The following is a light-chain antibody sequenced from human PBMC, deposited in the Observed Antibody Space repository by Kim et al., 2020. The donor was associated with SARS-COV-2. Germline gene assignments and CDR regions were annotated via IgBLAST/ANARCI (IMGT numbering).Light chain of an antibody. CDR1: NSDVGGYNY. V-gene: IGLV2-14*01. CDR2: DVS. Sequence: QSALTQPASVSGSPGQSITISCTGTNSDVGGYNYVSWFQQHPGEAPKVMIYDVSKRPSGVSNRFSGSNSGNTASLTISGLQAEDEADYYCSSYTSISTYVFGTGTKVTVL. CDR3: SSYTSISTYV. J-gene: IGLJ1*01.